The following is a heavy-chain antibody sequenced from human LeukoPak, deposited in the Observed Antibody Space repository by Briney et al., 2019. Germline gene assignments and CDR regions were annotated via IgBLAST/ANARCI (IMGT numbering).Heavy chain of an antibody. D-gene: IGHD1-26*01. Sequence: ASVKVSCTASGYTFTSYYMHWVRQAPGQGLEWMGIINPSGGSTSYAQKFQGRVTMTRDTSTSTVYMELSSLRSEDTALYYCARESSVGATSVWGQGTLVTVSS. J-gene: IGHJ4*02. CDR1: GYTFTSYY. CDR2: INPSGGST. CDR3: ARESSVGATSV. V-gene: IGHV1-46*01.